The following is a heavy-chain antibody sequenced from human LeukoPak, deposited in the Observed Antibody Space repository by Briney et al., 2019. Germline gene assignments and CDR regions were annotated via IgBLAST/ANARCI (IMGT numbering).Heavy chain of an antibody. CDR1: GFTFSTYE. Sequence: GGSLRLSCAASGFTFSTYEMNWVRQAPGKGLQCVSYISTSSRTTYYADSVKGRFTISRDNAKNSLYLQMNSLRAEDTAVYYCARESPDYGDYFVGPFDPWGQGTLVTVSS. CDR3: ARESPDYGDYFVGPFDP. V-gene: IGHV3-48*03. CDR2: ISTSSRTT. J-gene: IGHJ5*02. D-gene: IGHD4-17*01.